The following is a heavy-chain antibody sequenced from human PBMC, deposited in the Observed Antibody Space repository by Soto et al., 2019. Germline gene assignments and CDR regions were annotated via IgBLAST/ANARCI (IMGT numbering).Heavy chain of an antibody. Sequence: EVQLVESGGGLVQPGGSLRLSCTASGITLSRDWMTWVRQAPGKGLEWVASIKPDGSGEYYLDSVKGRFTISRDNTKNSLYLQANSLRAVDTAMYFCAKLLNGVTALDYWGQGALVTVSS. V-gene: IGHV3-7*01. CDR1: GITLSRDW. CDR2: IKPDGSGE. J-gene: IGHJ4*02. CDR3: AKLLNGVTALDY. D-gene: IGHD2-21*02.